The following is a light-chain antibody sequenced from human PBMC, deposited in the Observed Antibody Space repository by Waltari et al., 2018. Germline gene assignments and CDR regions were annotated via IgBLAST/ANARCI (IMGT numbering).Light chain of an antibody. CDR2: RDT. J-gene: IGLJ2*01. CDR1: ALPKEF. CDR3: QSTDNSGILVF. Sequence: SSDLTQPPSMSVSPGQTARITCSGDALPKEFTSWYQLKPGQAPLLVLYRDTERPSGVPERFSCSASGATVTLTITGVQAEDEADYYGQSTDNSGILVFFGCGTKLTVL. V-gene: IGLV3-25*03.